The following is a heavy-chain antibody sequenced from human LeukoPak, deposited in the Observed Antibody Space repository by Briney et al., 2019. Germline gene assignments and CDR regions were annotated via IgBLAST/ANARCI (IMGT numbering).Heavy chain of an antibody. J-gene: IGHJ4*02. V-gene: IGHV4-34*01. CDR1: GGSFSGYY. CDR3: ARVRYDFWSGYYGPFDY. Sequence: SETLSLTCAVYGGSFSGYYWSWIRQPPGKGLEWVGEINHSGSTNYNPSLKSRVTISVDTSKNQFSLKLSSVTAADTAVYYCARVRYDFWSGYYGPFDYWGQGTLVTVSS. D-gene: IGHD3-3*01. CDR2: INHSGST.